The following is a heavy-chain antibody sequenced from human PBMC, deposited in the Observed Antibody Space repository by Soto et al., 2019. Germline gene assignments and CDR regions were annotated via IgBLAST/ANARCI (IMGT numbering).Heavy chain of an antibody. CDR2: IIPIFGTA. D-gene: IGHD3-3*01. CDR3: ARVSTDYDFWSGYRTRNGFDY. J-gene: IGHJ4*02. Sequence: SVKVSCKASGGTFSSYAISWVRRAPGQGLEWMGGIIPIFGTANYAQKFQGRVTITADESTSTAYMELSSLRSEDTAVYYCARVSTDYDFWSGYRTRNGFDYWGQGTLVTVSS. V-gene: IGHV1-69*13. CDR1: GGTFSSYA.